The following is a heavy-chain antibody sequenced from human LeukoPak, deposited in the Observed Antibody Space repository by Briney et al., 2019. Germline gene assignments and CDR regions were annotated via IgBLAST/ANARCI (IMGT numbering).Heavy chain of an antibody. CDR1: GGSFSGNY. Sequence: PSETLSLTCAVYGGSFSGNYWSWIRQPPGKGLEWIGEINHSGSTNYNPSLKSRVTISVDTSRNQLSLKLSSVTAAETAVYYCARGRGATYRSSMDVWGQGTTVTVSS. CDR2: INHSGST. CDR3: ARGRGATYRSSMDV. J-gene: IGHJ6*02. D-gene: IGHD2-2*01. V-gene: IGHV4-34*01.